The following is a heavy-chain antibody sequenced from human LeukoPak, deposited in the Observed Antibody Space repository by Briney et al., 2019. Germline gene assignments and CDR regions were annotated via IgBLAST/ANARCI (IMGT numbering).Heavy chain of an antibody. CDR2: IVSETVGGRT. CDR3: ATSITTPGAFDI. J-gene: IGHJ4*02. V-gene: IGHV3-15*07. CDR1: SFTFSNAW. D-gene: IGHD1-1*01. Sequence: GGSLRLSCAASSFTFSNAWMNWVRQAPGKGLEWVARIVSETVGGRTDYAASVKGRFTISRDDSKSTLFLQMSSLKIEDTAVYYCATSITTPGAFDIWGQGVLVTVSS.